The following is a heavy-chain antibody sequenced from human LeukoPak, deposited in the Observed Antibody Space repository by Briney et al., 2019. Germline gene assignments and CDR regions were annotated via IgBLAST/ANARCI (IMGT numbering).Heavy chain of an antibody. V-gene: IGHV3-74*01. CDR3: ATDDKYAPSS. CDR2: IINDGSYT. Sequence: GGSLRLSCAASGFTFSPVWMHWVRQAPGKGLMWDSHIINDGSYTTYADSVKGRFTISRDNAKNTVYLQMNSLRAEDTAVYYCATDDKYAPSSWGQGTLVTVSS. CDR1: GFTFSPVW. J-gene: IGHJ5*02. D-gene: IGHD2-2*01.